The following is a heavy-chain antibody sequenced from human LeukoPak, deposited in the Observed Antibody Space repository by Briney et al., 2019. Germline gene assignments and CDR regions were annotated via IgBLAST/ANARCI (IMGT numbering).Heavy chain of an antibody. V-gene: IGHV4-59*01. CDR3: ARGGNGWPNWFDP. CDR1: GGSISSDY. J-gene: IGHJ5*02. CDR2: IHYSGST. Sequence: SETLSLTCTVSGGSISSDYWSWIRRPPGKGLEWIGYIHYSGSTNYNPSLKSRVTISVDTSKNQFSLKLSSVTAADTAVYYCARGGNGWPNWFDPWGQGALVTVSS. D-gene: IGHD6-19*01.